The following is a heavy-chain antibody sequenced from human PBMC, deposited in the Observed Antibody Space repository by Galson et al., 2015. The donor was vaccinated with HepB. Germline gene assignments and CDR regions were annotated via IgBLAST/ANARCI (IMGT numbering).Heavy chain of an antibody. D-gene: IGHD5-24*01. V-gene: IGHV3-23*01. J-gene: IGHJ4*02. CDR1: GFTFSSYA. Sequence: LRLSCAASGFTFSSYAMSWVRQAPRKGLEWVSAISGSGGSTYYADSVKGRFTISRDNSKNTLYLQMNSLRAEDTAVYYCARVDKLQTYYPDYWGQGTLVTVSS. CDR2: ISGSGGST. CDR3: ARVDKLQTYYPDY.